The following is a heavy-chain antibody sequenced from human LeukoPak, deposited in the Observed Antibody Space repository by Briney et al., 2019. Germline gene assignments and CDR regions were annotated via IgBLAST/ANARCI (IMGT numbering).Heavy chain of an antibody. CDR1: GGSFSGYY. V-gene: IGHV4-34*01. CDR3: ARGSFRYYYDSSGTLYYFDY. CDR2: INHSGST. D-gene: IGHD3-22*01. J-gene: IGHJ4*02. Sequence: PSETLSLTCAVYGGSFSGYYWSWIRQPPGKGLEWIGEINHSGSTNYNPSLKSRVTISVDTSKNQFSLKLSSVTAADTAVYYCARGSFRYYYDSSGTLYYFDYWGQGTLVTVSS.